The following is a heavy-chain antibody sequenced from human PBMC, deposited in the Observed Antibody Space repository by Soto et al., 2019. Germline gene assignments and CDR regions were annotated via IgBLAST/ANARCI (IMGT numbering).Heavy chain of an antibody. D-gene: IGHD2-15*01. Sequence: GGSLRLSCAASGFTFSSYSMNWVRQAPGKGLEWVSYISSSSSTIYYADSVKGRFTISRDNAKNSLYLQMNSLRDEDTAVYYCARGGVGYCSGGSCPEFDYWGQGTLVTVSS. CDR2: ISSSSSTI. CDR3: ARGGVGYCSGGSCPEFDY. CDR1: GFTFSSYS. V-gene: IGHV3-48*02. J-gene: IGHJ4*02.